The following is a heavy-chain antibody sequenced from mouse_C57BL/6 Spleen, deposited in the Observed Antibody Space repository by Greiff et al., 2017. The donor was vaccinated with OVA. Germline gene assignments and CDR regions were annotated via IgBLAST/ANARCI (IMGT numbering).Heavy chain of an antibody. Sequence: EVQLQQSGPVLVKPGASVKMSCKASGYTFTDYYMNWVKQSHGKSLEWIGVINPYNGGTSYNQKFKGKATLTVDKSSSTAYMELNSLTSEDSAVYYCARGSNPTSLFAYWGQGTLVTVSA. J-gene: IGHJ3*01. V-gene: IGHV1-19*01. CDR1: GYTFTDYY. CDR2: INPYNGGT. CDR3: ARGSNPTSLFAY. D-gene: IGHD2-5*01.